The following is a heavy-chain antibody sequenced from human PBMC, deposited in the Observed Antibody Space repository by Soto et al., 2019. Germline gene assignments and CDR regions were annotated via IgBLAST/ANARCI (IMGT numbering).Heavy chain of an antibody. CDR3: ARDRGHSSGYYSGGRFDP. J-gene: IGHJ5*02. D-gene: IGHD3-22*01. Sequence: GGSLRLSCAASGFTFSSYSMNWVRQAPGKGLEWVSYISSSSSTIYYADSVKGRFTISRDNAKNSLYLQMNSLREEDTAVYYCARDRGHSSGYYSGGRFDPWGQGTLVTVSS. CDR1: GFTFSSYS. CDR2: ISSSSSTI. V-gene: IGHV3-48*02.